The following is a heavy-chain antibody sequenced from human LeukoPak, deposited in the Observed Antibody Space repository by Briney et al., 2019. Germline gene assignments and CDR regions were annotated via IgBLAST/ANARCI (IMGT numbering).Heavy chain of an antibody. J-gene: IGHJ4*02. CDR1: GGSISSYY. D-gene: IGHD3-22*01. V-gene: IGHV4-59*08. CDR3: ARLRDYYDSSGYYYPPFFDY. CDR2: IYYSGST. Sequence: PSETLSLTCTVSGGSISSYYWSWIRQPPGKGLEWIGYIYYSGSTNYNPSLKSRVIISVDTSKNQFSLKLSSVTAADTAVYYCARLRDYYDSSGYYYPPFFDYWGQGTLVTVSS.